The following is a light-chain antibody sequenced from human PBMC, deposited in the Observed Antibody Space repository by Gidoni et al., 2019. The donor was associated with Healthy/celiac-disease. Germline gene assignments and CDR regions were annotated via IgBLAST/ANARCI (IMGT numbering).Light chain of an antibody. V-gene: IGKV3-15*01. CDR2: GAS. Sequence: EIVMTQSPATLSVSPGERATLSCRASQSVSSNLAWYQQKPGQAPRLLIYGASTMATGIPARFSGSGSGTEFTLTISSLQSEDFAVYYCQQYNNWPPYTFXHXTKLEIK. J-gene: IGKJ2*01. CDR1: QSVSSN. CDR3: QQYNNWPPYT.